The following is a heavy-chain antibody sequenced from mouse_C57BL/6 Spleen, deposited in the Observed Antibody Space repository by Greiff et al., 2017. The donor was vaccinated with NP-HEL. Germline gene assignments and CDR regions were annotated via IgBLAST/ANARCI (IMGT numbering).Heavy chain of an antibody. CDR3: TRAFYDYDGAWFAY. D-gene: IGHD2-4*01. V-gene: IGHV5-9-1*02. CDR2: ISSGGDYI. Sequence: EVQGVESGEGLVKPGGSLKLSCAASGFTFSSYAMSWVRQTPEKRLEWVAYISSGGDYIYYADTVKGRFTISRDNARNTLYLQMSSLKSEDTAMYYCTRAFYDYDGAWFAYWGQGTLVTVSA. CDR1: GFTFSSYA. J-gene: IGHJ3*01.